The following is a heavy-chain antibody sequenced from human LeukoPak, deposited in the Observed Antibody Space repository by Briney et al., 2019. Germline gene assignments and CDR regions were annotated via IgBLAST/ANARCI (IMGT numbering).Heavy chain of an antibody. CDR2: ITSSSSTI. CDR3: ARGTSWFDY. V-gene: IGHV3-48*01. D-gene: IGHD2-2*01. J-gene: IGHJ5*01. Sequence: GGSLRLSSAASGFSFSGYDMNWVRQAPGKGLEWVSYITSSSSTIYYADSLKGRFTISRDNAKNSLYLQMNSLRAEDTAVYYCARGTSWFDYWGQGTLVTVSS. CDR1: GFSFSGYD.